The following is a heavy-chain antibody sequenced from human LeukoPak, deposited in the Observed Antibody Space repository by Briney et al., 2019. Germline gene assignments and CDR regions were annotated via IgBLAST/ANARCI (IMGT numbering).Heavy chain of an antibody. CDR1: GYTFTSYD. CDR2: MNPNSGNT. V-gene: IGHV1-8*01. D-gene: IGHD2-15*01. J-gene: IGHJ4*02. Sequence: ASVKVSCKASGYTFTSYDTNWVRHATGQAPEWTRWMNPNSGNTGYAQKFQGRVTMTRNTSTSTAYMELSSLRSEDTAVYYCARGRLWCSGGSCYLYWGQGPLVTVSS. CDR3: ARGRLWCSGGSCYLY.